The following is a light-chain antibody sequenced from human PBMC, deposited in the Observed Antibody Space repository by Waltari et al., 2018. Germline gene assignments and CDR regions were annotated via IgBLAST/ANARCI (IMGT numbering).Light chain of an antibody. V-gene: IGLV2-8*01. CDR3: SSYAGTNNLL. CDR1: SSDVSRSAY. CDR2: GVT. Sequence: QSALTQPPPASGSPGQSVPISCPGTSSDVSRSAYCSWYQHHPGKAPKLFIYGVTKRPSGGPDRFSGSKSGNTASLTISGLQTDDEAHYYCSSYAGTNNLLFGGGTKVTVL. J-gene: IGLJ2*01.